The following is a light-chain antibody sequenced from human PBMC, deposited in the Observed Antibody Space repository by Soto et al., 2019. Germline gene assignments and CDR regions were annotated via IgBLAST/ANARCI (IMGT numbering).Light chain of an antibody. Sequence: EIVLTQSPATLSLSPGEIATLSCRASQSVTSYLAWFQQKPGQAPRLLIYDASNMATGIPARFSGSGSGTDFTLTISSLEPEDFAIHYCQHRSNWPLTFGGGTKVEIK. CDR2: DAS. CDR1: QSVTSY. CDR3: QHRSNWPLT. J-gene: IGKJ4*01. V-gene: IGKV3-11*01.